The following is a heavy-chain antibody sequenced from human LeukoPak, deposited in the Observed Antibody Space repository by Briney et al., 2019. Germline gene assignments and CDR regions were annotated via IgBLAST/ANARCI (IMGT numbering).Heavy chain of an antibody. D-gene: IGHD6-6*01. J-gene: IGHJ4*02. CDR2: ISGSGGST. CDR1: GFTFSSYG. CDR3: ASDEYSSSTGDY. V-gene: IGHV3-23*01. Sequence: GGSLRLSCAASGFTFSSYGMSWVRQAPGKGLEWVSAISGSGGSTYYADSVKGRFTISRDNAKNTLYLQMNSLRAEDTAVYYCASDEYSSSTGDYWGQGTLVTVSS.